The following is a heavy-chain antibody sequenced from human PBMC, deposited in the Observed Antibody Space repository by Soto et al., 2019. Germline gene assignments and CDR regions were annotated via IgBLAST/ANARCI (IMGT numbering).Heavy chain of an antibody. Sequence: GGSLRLPCAASGFSFSSYAIHWVRQAPGKGLEWVAVISYDGSDMYYGDSVKGRFTISRDNSNNTLYLQMNSLRPDDTPLYYCAKDPRRIVGAGARLDSCGQRSLVTVSS. CDR3: AKDPRRIVGAGARLDS. V-gene: IGHV3-30*18. CDR2: ISYDGSDM. CDR1: GFSFSSYA. J-gene: IGHJ4*02. D-gene: IGHD1-26*01.